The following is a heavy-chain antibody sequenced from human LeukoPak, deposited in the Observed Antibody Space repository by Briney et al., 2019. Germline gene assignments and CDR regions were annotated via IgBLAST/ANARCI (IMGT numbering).Heavy chain of an antibody. D-gene: IGHD3-3*01. Sequence: PGGSLRLSCAASGFTFSSYWMSWVRQAPGKGLEWVANIKQDGSEKYYVDSVKGRFTIPRDNAKNSLYLQMNSLRAEDTAVYYCARDPAPFLEWSRYYMDVWGKGTTVTVSS. V-gene: IGHV3-7*01. CDR1: GFTFSSYW. J-gene: IGHJ6*03. CDR3: ARDPAPFLEWSRYYMDV. CDR2: IKQDGSEK.